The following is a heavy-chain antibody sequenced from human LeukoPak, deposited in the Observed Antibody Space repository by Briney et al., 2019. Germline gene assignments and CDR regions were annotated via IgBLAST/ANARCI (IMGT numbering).Heavy chain of an antibody. D-gene: IGHD5-24*01. J-gene: IGHJ4*02. CDR1: GGTFSSYA. CDR2: IIPIFGTA. CDR3: AREGWLQSSPFDY. Sequence: GASVKVSCKASGGTFSSYAISWVRQAPGQGLEWMGGIIPIFGTANYAQKFQGRATITADESTSTAYMELSSLRSEDTAVYYCAREGWLQSSPFDYWGQGTLVTVSS. V-gene: IGHV1-69*13.